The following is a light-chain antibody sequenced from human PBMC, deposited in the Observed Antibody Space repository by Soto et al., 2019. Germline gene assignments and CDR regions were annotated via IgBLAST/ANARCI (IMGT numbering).Light chain of an antibody. CDR2: GAS. J-gene: IGKJ2*01. V-gene: IGKV3-15*01. CDR3: QQYNNWPPYT. CDR1: QSVSSN. Sequence: EIVMTQSPATLSVSPGERATLSCRASQSVSSNLAWYQQKPGQAPRLLIYGASTRATGIPARFSGSGSGTELTLTLSSLQSEDFAVYYCQQYNNWPPYTFGQVTKLEIK.